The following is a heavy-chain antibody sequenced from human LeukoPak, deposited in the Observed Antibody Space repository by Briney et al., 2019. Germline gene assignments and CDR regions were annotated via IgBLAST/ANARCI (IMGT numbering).Heavy chain of an antibody. J-gene: IGHJ4*02. Sequence: ASVKDSCKTSGYTFTNYDSNGVRQAPGQGLEWLGWMSPGSGHTAYAQKFQGRVTITRDISITTAYVELSSLRSEDSAVYYCARGIEAGVDYWGQGTLVTVPS. D-gene: IGHD6-25*01. CDR3: ARGIEAGVDY. CDR2: MSPGSGHT. V-gene: IGHV1-8*03. CDR1: GYTFTNYD.